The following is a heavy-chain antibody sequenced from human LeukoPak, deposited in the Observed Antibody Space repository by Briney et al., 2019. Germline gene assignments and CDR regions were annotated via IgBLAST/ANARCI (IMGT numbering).Heavy chain of an antibody. D-gene: IGHD4-17*01. Sequence: GGSLRLSCAASGFTFSNYNMNWVRQAPGKGLEWVSKISRGSSSIYYADSVKGRFTISRDNARNSVFLQMNSLRDEHTAVYYCARGASVTRPFDYWGQGTLVTVSS. J-gene: IGHJ4*02. CDR3: ARGASVTRPFDY. CDR1: GFTFSNYN. CDR2: ISRGSSSI. V-gene: IGHV3-48*02.